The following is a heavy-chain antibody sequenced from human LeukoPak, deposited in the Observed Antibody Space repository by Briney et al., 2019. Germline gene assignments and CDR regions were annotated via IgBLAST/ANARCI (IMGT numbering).Heavy chain of an antibody. CDR1: GGSISSSNYY. V-gene: IGHV4-61*02. CDR2: IYTTGSP. J-gene: IGHJ4*02. CDR3: ARPRGVYGGSYDNDDY. Sequence: SETLSLTCTVSGGSISSSNYYWTWIRQPAGKGLEWIGRIYTTGSPSYSPSLKSRVTISVDTSTNQFSLKLTSVSAADKVVYYCARPRGVYGGSYDNDDYWGQGTLVTVSS. D-gene: IGHD1-26*01.